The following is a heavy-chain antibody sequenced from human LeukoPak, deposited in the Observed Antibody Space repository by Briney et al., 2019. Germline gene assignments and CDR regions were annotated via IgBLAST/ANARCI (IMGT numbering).Heavy chain of an antibody. CDR3: ARDPNQIAAARNRVWFDP. V-gene: IGHV1-69*05. D-gene: IGHD6-13*01. Sequence: SVKVSCKXSGGTFSSYAISWVRQSPGQGLEWMGRIIPIFGTANYAQKFQGRVTITTDESTSTAYMELSSLRSEDTAVYYCARDPNQIAAARNRVWFDPWGQGTLVTVSS. CDR2: IIPIFGTA. J-gene: IGHJ5*02. CDR1: GGTFSSYA.